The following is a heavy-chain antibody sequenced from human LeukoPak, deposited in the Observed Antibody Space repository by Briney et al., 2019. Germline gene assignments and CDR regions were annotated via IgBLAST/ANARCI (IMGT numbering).Heavy chain of an antibody. CDR3: ARAGYSSSLAHFDY. Sequence: SVKVSCKASGYTFTSYAISWVRQAPGQGLEWMGGIIPIFGTANYAQKFQGRVTITADESTSTAYMELSSLRSEDTAVYYCARAGYSSSLAHFDYWGQGTLVTVSS. CDR1: GYTFTSYA. V-gene: IGHV1-69*13. J-gene: IGHJ4*02. CDR2: IIPIFGTA. D-gene: IGHD6-6*01.